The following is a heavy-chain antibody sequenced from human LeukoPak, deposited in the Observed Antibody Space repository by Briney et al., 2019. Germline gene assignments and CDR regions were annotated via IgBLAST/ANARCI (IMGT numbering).Heavy chain of an antibody. J-gene: IGHJ3*02. CDR2: IYPGDSDT. CDR1: GYSFTSYW. CDR3: ARHPSWRRGYNYGLDDAFGI. V-gene: IGHV5-51*01. D-gene: IGHD5-18*01. Sequence: GESLKISCKGSGYSFTSYWIGWVRQMPGKGLEWMGIIYPGDSDTRCSPSFQGQVTISADKSISTAYLQWSSLKASDTAMYYCARHPSWRRGYNYGLDDAFGIWGQGTMVTVSS.